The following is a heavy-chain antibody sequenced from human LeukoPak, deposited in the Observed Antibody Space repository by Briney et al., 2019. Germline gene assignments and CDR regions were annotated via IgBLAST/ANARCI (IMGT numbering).Heavy chain of an antibody. CDR1: GGSFSGYY. V-gene: IGHV4-34*01. Sequence: PSETLSLTCAVYGGSFSGYYWSWIRQPPGKGLEWIGEVNHSGSTNYNPSLKSRVTISVDTSKNQFSLKLSSVTAADTAVYYCARGWGNFDYWGQGTLVTVSS. J-gene: IGHJ4*02. CDR2: VNHSGST. D-gene: IGHD3-16*01. CDR3: ARGWGNFDY.